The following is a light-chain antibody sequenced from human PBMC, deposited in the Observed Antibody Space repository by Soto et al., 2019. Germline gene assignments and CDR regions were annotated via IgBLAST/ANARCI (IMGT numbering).Light chain of an antibody. Sequence: DVQLTQSPSTLSASIGDRVTITCRASQRIDPWLAWFQQKPGQAPKVLIYYTSTLKSGVPSRFSASGSWTEFTLTISSLQPDDFATYYCQHYDGGSPWTFGQGTKVDI. CDR3: QHYDGGSPWT. CDR2: YTS. V-gene: IGKV1-5*03. CDR1: QRIDPW. J-gene: IGKJ1*01.